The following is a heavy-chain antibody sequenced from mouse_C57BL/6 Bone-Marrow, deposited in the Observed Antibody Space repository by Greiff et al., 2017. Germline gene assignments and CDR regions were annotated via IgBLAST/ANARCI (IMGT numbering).Heavy chain of an antibody. CDR2: FYPGSGSI. J-gene: IGHJ3*01. CDR1: GYTFTEYT. V-gene: IGHV1-62-2*01. CDR3: ARHEEGDSNYEILFAY. D-gene: IGHD2-5*01. Sequence: VQLQQSGAELVKPGASVKLSCKASGYTFTEYTIHWVKQRSGQGLEWIGWFYPGSGSIKYNEKFKDKATLTADKSSSTVYMGLSRLTSEDSAVYFCARHEEGDSNYEILFAYWGQGTLVTVSA.